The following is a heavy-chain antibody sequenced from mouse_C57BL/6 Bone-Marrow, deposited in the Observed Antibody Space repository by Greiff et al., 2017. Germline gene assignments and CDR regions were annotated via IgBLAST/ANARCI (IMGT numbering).Heavy chain of an antibody. CDR1: GYTFTSYG. V-gene: IGHV1-81*01. CDR3: ARSGYGNPFAY. J-gene: IGHJ3*01. Sequence: VQLKESGAELARPGASVKLSCKASGYTFTSYGISWVKQRTGQGLEWIGEIYPRSGNTYYNEKFKGKATLTADKSSSTAYMELRSLTSEDSAVYFCARSGYGNPFAYWGQGTLVTVSA. CDR2: IYPRSGNT. D-gene: IGHD2-1*01.